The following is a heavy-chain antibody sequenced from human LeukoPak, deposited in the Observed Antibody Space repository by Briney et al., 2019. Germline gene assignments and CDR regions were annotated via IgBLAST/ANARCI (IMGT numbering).Heavy chain of an antibody. CDR1: GDSIRFTTYY. J-gene: IGHJ4*02. V-gene: IGHV4-39*07. D-gene: IGHD2-15*01. Sequence: SETLSLTCSVSGDSIRFTTYYWAWIRQSPGKGLEWIGHVYSTGTTDYNPSLKSRVSISEDTSKRHVFLSLSSVTAADTAVYYCRDNRRSCSGDGCAPAVDYWGQGTLVSVLS. CDR2: VYSTGTT. CDR3: RDNRRSCSGDGCAPAVDY.